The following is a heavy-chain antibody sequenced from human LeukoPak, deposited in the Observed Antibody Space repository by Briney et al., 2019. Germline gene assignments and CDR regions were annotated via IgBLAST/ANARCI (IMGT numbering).Heavy chain of an antibody. V-gene: IGHV4-34*01. Sequence: SETLSLTCAVYGGSFSGYYWSWIRQPPGKGLEWIGEINHSGSTNYNPSLKSRVTISVDTFKNQFSLKLSSVTAADTAVYYCARVRRVGSSRFDYWGQGTLVTVSS. CDR3: ARVRRVGSSRFDY. CDR1: GGSFSGYY. CDR2: INHSGST. J-gene: IGHJ4*02. D-gene: IGHD6-13*01.